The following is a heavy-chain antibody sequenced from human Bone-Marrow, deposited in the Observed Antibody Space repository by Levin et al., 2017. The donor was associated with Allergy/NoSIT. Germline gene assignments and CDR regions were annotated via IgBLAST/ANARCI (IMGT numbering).Heavy chain of an antibody. CDR1: GFSLSTSRMR. D-gene: IGHD3-10*01. Sequence: GSGPTLVKPTQTLTLTCTFSGFSLSTSRMRVSWIRQPPGKALEWLARIDWDDDKFYSTSLKTRLTISKDTSKNQVVLTMTNMDPADTATYYCALNLITMVRGVIRGNWFDPWGQGTLVTVSS. J-gene: IGHJ5*02. V-gene: IGHV2-70*04. CDR3: ALNLITMVRGVIRGNWFDP. CDR2: IDWDDDK.